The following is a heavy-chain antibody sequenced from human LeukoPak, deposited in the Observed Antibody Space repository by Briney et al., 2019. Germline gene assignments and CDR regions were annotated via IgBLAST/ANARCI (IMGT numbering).Heavy chain of an antibody. CDR2: ISGSGGST. Sequence: GGSLRLSCAASGFTFNIYAMSWVRQAPGKGLEWVSAISGSGGSTYYADSVKGRFTISRDNSKNTLYLQMNSLRAEDTAIYYCAKLGSYCSSTPTRCWFDPWGQGTLVTVSS. J-gene: IGHJ5*02. D-gene: IGHD2-2*01. V-gene: IGHV3-23*01. CDR1: GFTFNIYA. CDR3: AKLGSYCSSTPTRCWFDP.